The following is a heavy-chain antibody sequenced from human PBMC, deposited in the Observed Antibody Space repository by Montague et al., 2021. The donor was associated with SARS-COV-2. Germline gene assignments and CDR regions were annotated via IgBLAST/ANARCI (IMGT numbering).Heavy chain of an antibody. CDR1: GFTFSNYD. CDR2: INTAGDT. D-gene: IGHD2-21*01. V-gene: IGHV3-13*04. CDR3: VREPVASPGPFYGMDV. Sequence: SLRLSCAASGFTFSNYDMHWVRQGTGKGLEWVSAINTAGDTFYADSVKGRFTISRENALESLYLQMHSLTAGDTAVYYCVREPVASPGPFYGMDVWGQGTTVTVSS. J-gene: IGHJ6*02.